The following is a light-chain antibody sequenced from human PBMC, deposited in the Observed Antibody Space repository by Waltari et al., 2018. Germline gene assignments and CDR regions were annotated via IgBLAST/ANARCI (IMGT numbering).Light chain of an antibody. V-gene: IGLV3-19*01. CDR1: SLRYFS. CDR2: SKN. Sequence: SSELTQDPAVSVALGQTVSITCQGDSLRYFSATWYQPKPGRAPILVIFSKNRRPSEIPDRFSGSGSGDTASLTITGAQAEDEADYYCNSRNSSHSHLVFGGGTKLTV. J-gene: IGLJ3*02. CDR3: NSRNSSHSHLV.